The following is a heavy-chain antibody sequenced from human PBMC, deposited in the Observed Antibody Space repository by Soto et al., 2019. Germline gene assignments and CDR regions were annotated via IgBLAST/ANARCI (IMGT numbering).Heavy chain of an antibody. V-gene: IGHV1-69*01. CDR1: GGTFSSYA. D-gene: IGHD2-21*02. CDR3: ARDNGAYCGGDCYSAEY. Sequence: QVPLVQSGAEVKKPGSSVKVSCKASGGTFSSYAISWVRQAPGQGLEWMGGIIPIFGTANYAQKFQGRVTITADESTSTAYMELSSLRSEDTAVYYCARDNGAYCGGDCYSAEYWGQGTLVTVSS. CDR2: IIPIFGTA. J-gene: IGHJ4*02.